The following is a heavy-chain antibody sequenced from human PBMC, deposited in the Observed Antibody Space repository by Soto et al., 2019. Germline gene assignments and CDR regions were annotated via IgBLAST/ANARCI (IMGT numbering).Heavy chain of an antibody. CDR1: GFTFSSYV. D-gene: IGHD3-22*01. CDR2: ISKDGINK. J-gene: IGHJ1*01. V-gene: IGHV3-30-3*01. Sequence: QVQLVESGGAVVQPGRSLSLSCAASGFTFSSYVMHWVRQAPGKGLEWVAAISKDGINKHYSDSVKDRFTISRDNSKSTLNLQMNDLRSEDTAVYHCAREDASSGYAGKCHHWGNGTRVTVAP. CDR3: AREDASSGYAGKCHH.